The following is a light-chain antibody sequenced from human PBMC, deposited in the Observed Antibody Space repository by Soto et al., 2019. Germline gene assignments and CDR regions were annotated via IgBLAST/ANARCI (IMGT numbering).Light chain of an antibody. CDR1: SGHSSYI. V-gene: IGLV4-60*02. Sequence: QLVLTQSSSASASLGSSVKLTCTLSSGHSSYIIAWHQQQPGKAPRYLMKLEGSGSYNKGSGVPDRFSGSSSRADRYLTIANLQFEDEADYYCETWDSNTHVFGTGTKLTVL. J-gene: IGLJ1*01. CDR2: LEGSGSY. CDR3: ETWDSNTHV.